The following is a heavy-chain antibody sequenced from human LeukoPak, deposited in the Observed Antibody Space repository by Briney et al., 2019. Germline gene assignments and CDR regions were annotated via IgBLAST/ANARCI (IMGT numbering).Heavy chain of an antibody. D-gene: IGHD6-19*01. CDR2: ISGSGGRT. J-gene: IGHJ4*02. Sequence: GGSLRLSCAASGFTFSSYAMTWVRQAPGKGLKWISAISGSGGRTYYVDSVKGRFTISRDNSKNTLYLQMNSLRVEDTAAYYCAKLPVAGLYFDYWGQGTLVTVSS. V-gene: IGHV3-23*01. CDR1: GFTFSSYA. CDR3: AKLPVAGLYFDY.